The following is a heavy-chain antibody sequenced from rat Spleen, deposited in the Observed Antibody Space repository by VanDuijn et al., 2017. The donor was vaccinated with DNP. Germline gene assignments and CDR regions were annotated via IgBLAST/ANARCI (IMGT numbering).Heavy chain of an antibody. D-gene: IGHD1-9*01. Sequence: EVQLVESGGGLVQPGRSLKLSCAASGFTFSNYDMAWVRQAPTKGLEWVASISTGGGNTYYRDSVKGRFTISRDNAKSTLYLQMDSLRSEETATYYCARPNYGYNYFDYWGQGVMVTVSS. J-gene: IGHJ2*01. CDR1: GFTFSNYD. CDR2: ISTGGGNT. CDR3: ARPNYGYNYFDY. V-gene: IGHV5S11*01.